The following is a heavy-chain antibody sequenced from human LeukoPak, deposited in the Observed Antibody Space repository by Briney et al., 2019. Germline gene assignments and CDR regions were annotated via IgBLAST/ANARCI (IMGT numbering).Heavy chain of an antibody. J-gene: IGHJ4*02. CDR2: VHYSGST. CDR1: GVSIFSSY. CDR3: ATGRSIRYFDY. V-gene: IGHV4-59*12. Sequence: PSETLSLTCTVSGVSIFSSYWNWVPQPPGKGLEWIGYVHYSGSTNYNPSLKSRVTISVDTSKSQFSPKLSSATAADTAVYYCATGRSIRYFDYWGQGTLLTVSS. D-gene: IGHD3-9*01.